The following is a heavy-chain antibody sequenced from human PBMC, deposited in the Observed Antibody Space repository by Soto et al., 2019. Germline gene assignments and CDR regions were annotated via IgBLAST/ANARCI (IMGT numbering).Heavy chain of an antibody. D-gene: IGHD3-10*01. J-gene: IGHJ4*02. CDR1: GFTFSSYE. Sequence: GGSLRLSCAASGFTFSSYEMNWVRQAPGKGLEWVSYISSSGSTIYYADSGKGRLTISRDNAKNSLYLQMNSLRAEDMAVDYCARDGYYGSGSYYFDYWGQGTLVPVSS. V-gene: IGHV3-48*03. CDR3: ARDGYYGSGSYYFDY. CDR2: ISSSGSTI.